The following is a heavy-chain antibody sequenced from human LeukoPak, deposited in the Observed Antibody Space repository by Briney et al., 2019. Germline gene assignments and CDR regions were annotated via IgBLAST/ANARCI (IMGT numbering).Heavy chain of an antibody. CDR1: GFTFSSYA. D-gene: IGHD3-10*02. Sequence: GGSLRLSCAASGFTFSSYAMNWVRQAPGKGLEWVSYISSSSSTIYYADSVRCRFTISRDNAKNSLYLQMNSLRDEDTAVYYCASNYMEDVLTFDYWGQGTLVTVSS. CDR3: ASNYMEDVLTFDY. J-gene: IGHJ4*02. V-gene: IGHV3-48*02. CDR2: ISSSSSTI.